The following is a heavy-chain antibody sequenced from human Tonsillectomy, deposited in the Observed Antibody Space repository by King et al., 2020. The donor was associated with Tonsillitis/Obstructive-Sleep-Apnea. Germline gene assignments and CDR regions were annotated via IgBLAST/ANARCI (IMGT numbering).Heavy chain of an antibody. Sequence: TLKESGPTLVKPTQTLTLTCTFSGFSLSTSGVGVGWIRQPPGQALEWLALIYWDDDKRYSPSLKTRLTITKDTSKNQVVLTLTNMDPVDTATYYCAHSYTIFGEGYMDVWGKGTTVTVS. CDR3: AHSYTIFGEGYMDV. J-gene: IGHJ6*03. V-gene: IGHV2-5*02. CDR2: IYWDDDK. CDR1: GFSLSTSGVG. D-gene: IGHD3-3*01.